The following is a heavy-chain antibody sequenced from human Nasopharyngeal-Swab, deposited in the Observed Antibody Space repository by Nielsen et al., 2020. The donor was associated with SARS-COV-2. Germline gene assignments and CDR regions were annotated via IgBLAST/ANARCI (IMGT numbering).Heavy chain of an antibody. CDR2: IYHSGST. CDR1: GYSISSGYY. Sequence: SETLSLTCTVSGYSISSGYYWGWIRQPPGKGLEWIANIYHSGSTFYNPSLKSRVTISVDTSRNQFSLTLNSVTAADTAVYYCARRGNWFDPWGQGTLVTVSS. J-gene: IGHJ5*02. V-gene: IGHV4-38-2*02. CDR3: ARRGNWFDP. D-gene: IGHD3-10*01.